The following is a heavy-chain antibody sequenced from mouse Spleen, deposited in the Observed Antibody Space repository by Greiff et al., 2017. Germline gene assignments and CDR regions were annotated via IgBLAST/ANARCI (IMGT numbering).Heavy chain of an antibody. CDR1: GYTLTDYN. D-gene: IGHD2-4*01. Sequence: EVKLQESGPELVKPGASVKIPCKASGYTLTDYNMDWVKQSHGKSLEWIGDINPNNGGTIYNQKFKGKATLTVDKSSSTAYMELRSLTSEDTAVYYCAREGYDYDGYFDYWGQGTTLTVSS. CDR2: INPNNGGT. V-gene: IGHV1-18*01. J-gene: IGHJ2*01. CDR3: AREGYDYDGYFDY.